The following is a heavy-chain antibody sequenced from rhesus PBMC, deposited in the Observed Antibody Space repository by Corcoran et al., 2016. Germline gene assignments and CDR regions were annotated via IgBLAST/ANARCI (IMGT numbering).Heavy chain of an antibody. CDR1: DYSVSRGSG. J-gene: IGHJ5-1*01. CDR3: VGHYGTGYF. Sequence: QLQLQESGPGQVKPSEALSLPCAVSDYSVSRGSGWGWIRQPPGKGLEWIGQIRGGSDTTHYSPSLKSRVSISKDTSRNHFSLELRSVTAADTAIYYCVGHYGTGYFWGPGVWVTVSS. D-gene: IGHD3-3*01. V-gene: IGHV4-127*01. CDR2: IRGGSDTT.